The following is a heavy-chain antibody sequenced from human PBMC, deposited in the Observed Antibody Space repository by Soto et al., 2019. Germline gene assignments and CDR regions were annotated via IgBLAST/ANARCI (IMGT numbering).Heavy chain of an antibody. D-gene: IGHD3-10*01. CDR2: ISYDGSNK. J-gene: IGHJ4*02. V-gene: IGHV3-30-3*01. Sequence: PGGSLRLSCATSGFTFKSYTLHWVRQTPGRGLQWVAVISYDGSNKYYADSVRGRFTISRDNVNDTLYLQMNNLRAEDSGLYYCTRGPRPISTGTGAYWGQGTQVTVS. CDR1: GFTFKSYT. CDR3: TRGPRPISTGTGAY.